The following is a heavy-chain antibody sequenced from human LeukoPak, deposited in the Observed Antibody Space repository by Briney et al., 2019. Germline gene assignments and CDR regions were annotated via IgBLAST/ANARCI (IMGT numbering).Heavy chain of an antibody. CDR2: IYYSGST. Sequence: SETLSLTCTVSGGSISSYYWSWIRQPPGKGLEWIGYIYYSGSTNYNPSLKSRVTISVDTSENQFSLKLSSVTAADTAVYYCARQIGLVGSSWSIFDYWGQGTLVTVSS. D-gene: IGHD6-13*01. V-gene: IGHV4-59*08. J-gene: IGHJ4*02. CDR1: GGSISSYY. CDR3: ARQIGLVGSSWSIFDY.